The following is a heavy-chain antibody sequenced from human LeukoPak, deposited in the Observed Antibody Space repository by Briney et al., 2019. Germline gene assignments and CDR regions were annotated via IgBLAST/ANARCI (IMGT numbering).Heavy chain of an antibody. CDR2: INHSGST. D-gene: IGHD3-9*01. J-gene: IGHJ3*02. CDR3: ARVLGLRYFDWLSQDAFDI. Sequence: SETLSLTCAVYGGSFSGYYWSWIRQPPGKGLEWIGEINHSGSTNYNPSLKSRVTISVGTSKNQFSLKLSSVTAADTAVYYCARVLGLRYFDWLSQDAFDIWGQGTMVTVSS. CDR1: GGSFSGYY. V-gene: IGHV4-34*01.